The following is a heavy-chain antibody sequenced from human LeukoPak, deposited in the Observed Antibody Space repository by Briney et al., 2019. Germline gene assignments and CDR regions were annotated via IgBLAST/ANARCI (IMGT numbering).Heavy chain of an antibody. V-gene: IGHV4-39*01. D-gene: IGHD1-26*01. CDR2: IHYSGST. Sequence: PSETLSLTCTVSGGSINGSSYYWGWIRQPPGKGLEWIGRIHYSGSTYYNPSLKSRVTISVDTSKNQFSLKLGSVTAADTAVYYCARLFGSWNYFDYWGQGTLVTVSS. CDR3: ARLFGSWNYFDY. J-gene: IGHJ4*02. CDR1: GGSINGSSYY.